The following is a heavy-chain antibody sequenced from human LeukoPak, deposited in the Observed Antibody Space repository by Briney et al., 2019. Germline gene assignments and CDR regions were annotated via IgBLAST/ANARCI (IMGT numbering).Heavy chain of an antibody. V-gene: IGHV3-23*01. Sequence: PGGSLRLSCEGSGFSFRSYTMNWVRQVPGKGLEWVSTISASGVSAYYAVSVKGWFTISRDNSKNTFYMQMNSLRAEDTAVYYCAKGKVNHDGAFDLWGQGAMVTVSS. CDR1: GFSFRSYT. D-gene: IGHD1-14*01. CDR3: AKGKVNHDGAFDL. CDR2: ISASGVSA. J-gene: IGHJ3*01.